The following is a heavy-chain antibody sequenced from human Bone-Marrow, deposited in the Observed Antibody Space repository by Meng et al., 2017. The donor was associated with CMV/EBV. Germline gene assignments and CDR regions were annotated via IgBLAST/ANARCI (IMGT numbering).Heavy chain of an antibody. CDR3: ARSLFDSNDPFDY. V-gene: IGHV4-34*01. J-gene: IGHJ4*02. CDR1: GGSFSGYY. D-gene: IGHD3-22*01. Sequence: SETLSLTCAVYGGSFSGYYWSWIRQPPGKGLEWIGEVNHSGSTNYNPSLKSRATISVDTSKNQFSLKLSSVTAADTAVYYCARSLFDSNDPFDYWGQGTVVTVSS. CDR2: VNHSGST.